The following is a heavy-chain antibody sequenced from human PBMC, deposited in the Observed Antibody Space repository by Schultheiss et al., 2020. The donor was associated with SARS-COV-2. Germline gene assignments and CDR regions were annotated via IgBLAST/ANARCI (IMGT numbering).Heavy chain of an antibody. D-gene: IGHD6-13*01. V-gene: IGHV4-59*01. J-gene: IGHJ6*02. Sequence: SETLSLTCAVYGGSFSGYYWSWIRQPPGKGLEWIGYIYYSGSTNYNPSLKSRVTISVDTSKNQFSLKLSSVTAADTAVYYCARGGPGSSWYTNYYYYGMDVWGQGTTVTVSS. CDR1: GGSFSGYY. CDR2: IYYSGST. CDR3: ARGGPGSSWYTNYYYYGMDV.